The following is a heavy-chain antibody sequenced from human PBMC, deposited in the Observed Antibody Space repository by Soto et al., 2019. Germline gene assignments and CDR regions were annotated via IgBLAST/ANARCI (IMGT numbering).Heavy chain of an antibody. CDR2: ISAYNGNT. J-gene: IGHJ6*02. Sequence: ASVKVSCKASGYTFTSYGISWVRQAPGQGLEWMGWISAYNGNTNYAQKLQGRVTMTTDTSTSTAYMELRSLRSDDTAVYHCARSVRFLEWLLSSDYYYYGMDVWGQGTTVTVSS. CDR1: GYTFTSYG. CDR3: ARSVRFLEWLLSSDYYYYGMDV. V-gene: IGHV1-18*01. D-gene: IGHD3-3*01.